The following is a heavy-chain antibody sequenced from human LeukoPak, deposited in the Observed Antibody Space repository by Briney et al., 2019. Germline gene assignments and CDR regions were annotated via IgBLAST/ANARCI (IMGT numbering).Heavy chain of an antibody. Sequence: GRSLRLSCAASGFTFDDYAMHWVRQAPGKGLEWVSGISWNSGSIGYADSVKGRFTISRDNAKNSLYLQMNSLRAEDTAVYYCAIMISSSGTAYWGQGTLVTVSS. CDR3: AIMISSSGTAY. V-gene: IGHV3-9*01. D-gene: IGHD3-16*01. CDR2: ISWNSGSI. CDR1: GFTFDDYA. J-gene: IGHJ4*02.